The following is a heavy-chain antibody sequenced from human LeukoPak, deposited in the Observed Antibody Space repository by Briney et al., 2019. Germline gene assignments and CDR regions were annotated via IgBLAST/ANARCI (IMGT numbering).Heavy chain of an antibody. D-gene: IGHD3-9*01. Sequence: SETLSLTCTVSGGSISSYYWSWIRQPPGKGLEWIGYIYYSGSTNYNPSLKSRVTISVDTSKNQFSLKLSSVTAADTAVYFCARAVGDYDVLTGFHGAYYFDYWGQGTLVAVSS. CDR1: GGSISSYY. J-gene: IGHJ4*02. CDR3: ARAVGDYDVLTGFHGAYYFDY. CDR2: IYYSGST. V-gene: IGHV4-59*01.